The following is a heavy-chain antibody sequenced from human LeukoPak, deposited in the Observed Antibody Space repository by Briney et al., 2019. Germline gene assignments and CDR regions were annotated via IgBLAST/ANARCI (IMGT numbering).Heavy chain of an antibody. D-gene: IGHD4-23*01. CDR2: IYYSGST. CDR1: GGSISSSSYY. J-gene: IGHJ5*02. CDR3: ARHEHGGNSGGWP. Sequence: PSETLSLTCTVSGGSISSSSYYWGWIRQPRGKGLEWIGSIYYSGSTYYNPSLKSRVTISVDTSKNQFSLKLSSVTAADTAVYYCARHEHGGNSGGWPWGQGTLVTVSS. V-gene: IGHV4-39*01.